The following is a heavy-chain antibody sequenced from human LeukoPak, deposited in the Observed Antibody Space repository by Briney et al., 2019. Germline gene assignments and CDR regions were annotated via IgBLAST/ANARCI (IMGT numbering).Heavy chain of an antibody. D-gene: IGHD6-19*01. CDR1: GFTFSSYA. V-gene: IGHV3-30-3*01. CDR2: ISYDGSNK. Sequence: GGSLRLSCAASGFTFSSYAMHWVRQTPGKGLEWVAVISYDGSNKYYADSVKGRFTISRDNSKNTLHLQINSLRADDTAVYHCAKDLAYGSGHSGFDYWGQGTLVTVSS. CDR3: AKDLAYGSGHSGFDY. J-gene: IGHJ4*02.